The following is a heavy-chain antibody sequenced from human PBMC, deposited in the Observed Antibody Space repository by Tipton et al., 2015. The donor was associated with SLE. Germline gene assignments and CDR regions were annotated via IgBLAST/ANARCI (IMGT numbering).Heavy chain of an antibody. D-gene: IGHD1-26*01. CDR1: GGSMSGYY. CDR3: ARGDSGSWFFDY. CDR2: IYYSGGT. J-gene: IGHJ4*02. Sequence: TLSLTCTVSGGSMSGYYWSWIRQPPGKGLEWIGHIYYSGGTSYNPSLKSRLTISVDTSRNQFSLILSSVTAADTAVYYCARGDSGSWFFDYWGQGTLVTVSS. V-gene: IGHV4-59*12.